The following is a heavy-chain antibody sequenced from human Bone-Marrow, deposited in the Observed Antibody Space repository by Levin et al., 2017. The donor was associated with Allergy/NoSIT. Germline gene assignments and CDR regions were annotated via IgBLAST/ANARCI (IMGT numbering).Heavy chain of an antibody. D-gene: IGHD3-10*01. V-gene: IGHV3-53*01. J-gene: IGHJ3*02. CDR1: GFTVSSNY. CDR3: QRASSHGLIRFRALSFPEEHAFDI. Sequence: GGSLRLSCAASGFTVSSNYMSWVRQAPGKGLEWVSVIYSGGSTYYADSVKGRFTISRDNSKNTLYLQMNTLRAEDTAVYFCQRASSHGLIRFRALSFPEEHAFDIWGQGTMVTVSS. CDR2: IYSGGST.